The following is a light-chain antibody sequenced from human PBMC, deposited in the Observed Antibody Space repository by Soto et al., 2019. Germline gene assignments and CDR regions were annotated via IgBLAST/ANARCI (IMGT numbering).Light chain of an antibody. CDR3: CSLAGGNIFRV. CDR2: DVS. J-gene: IGLJ2*01. Sequence: QPVLTQPRSVSGSPGQSVTISCTGTRSDVGGYNYVSWYQHHPGKAPKLIIFDVSSRPSGVPDRFSGSKSGNTAYLTISGIQAEDEADYHCCSLAGGNIFRVFGGGTKLTVL. CDR1: RSDVGGYNY. V-gene: IGLV2-11*01.